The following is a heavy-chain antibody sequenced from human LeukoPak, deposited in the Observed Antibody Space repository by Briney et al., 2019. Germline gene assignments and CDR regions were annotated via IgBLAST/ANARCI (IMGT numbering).Heavy chain of an antibody. Sequence: SETLSLTCTVSGVFISSNNYYWGWIRQPPGKGLEWIGSIYYSGSTYYNPSLKSRVTISVDTSKNQFSLKLRSVTAADTAVYYCAGHSYSGTYYSAFDIWGQGTMVTVSS. D-gene: IGHD1-26*01. CDR1: GVFISSNNYY. CDR3: AGHSYSGTYYSAFDI. J-gene: IGHJ3*02. CDR2: IYYSGST. V-gene: IGHV4-39*01.